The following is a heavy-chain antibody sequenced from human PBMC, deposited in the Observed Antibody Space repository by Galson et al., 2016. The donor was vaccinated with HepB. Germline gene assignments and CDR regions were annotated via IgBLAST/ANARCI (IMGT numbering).Heavy chain of an antibody. Sequence: SVKVSCKASGYTFTSYDISWVRQASGQGLEWMGWMNPNSGYTDFAQKFQGRLTMTRNTSIDTAYMELSSLTSDDTAVYYCARVLAPEHRIFGVVISNSHGYWGQGTLVTVAS. CDR1: GYTFTSYD. CDR2: MNPNSGYT. V-gene: IGHV1-8*01. CDR3: ARVLAPEHRIFGVVISNSHGY. D-gene: IGHD3-3*01. J-gene: IGHJ4*02.